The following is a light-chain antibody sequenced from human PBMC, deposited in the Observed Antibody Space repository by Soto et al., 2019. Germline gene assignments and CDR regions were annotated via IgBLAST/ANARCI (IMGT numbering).Light chain of an antibody. Sequence: EVMMTQSPATLSVSPGDTATLSCRASQSVSNNLAWYQQKPGQAPRLLIYYASTRATDVPARFSGSGSGTEFTLTISSIPSEDFAVYYCQQYNNWPPITFGQGTRLEIK. CDR1: QSVSNN. CDR3: QQYNNWPPIT. CDR2: YAS. J-gene: IGKJ5*01. V-gene: IGKV3-15*01.